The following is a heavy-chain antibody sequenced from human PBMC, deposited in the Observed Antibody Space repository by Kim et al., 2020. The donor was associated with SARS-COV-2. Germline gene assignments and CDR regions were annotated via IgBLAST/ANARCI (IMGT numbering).Heavy chain of an antibody. CDR2: GTA. J-gene: IGHJ4*02. V-gene: IGHV4-4*07. Sequence: GTATYNPSLQGRVTLSIDTSKNRFSLKVTSVTAADTAVYYCAKGGRSALVNWGQGALVTVSS. D-gene: IGHD6-19*01. CDR3: AKGGRSALVN.